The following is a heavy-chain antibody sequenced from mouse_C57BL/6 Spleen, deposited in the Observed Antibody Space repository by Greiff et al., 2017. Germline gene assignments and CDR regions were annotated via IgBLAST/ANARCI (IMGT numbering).Heavy chain of an antibody. CDR3: ARAYYYGSAQDAMDY. Sequence: VQLQQPGAELVKPGASVKLSCKASGYTFTSYWMQWVKQRPGQGLEWIGEIDPSDSYTNYNQKFKGKATLTVDTSSSTAYMQLSSLTSEDSAVYYCARAYYYGSAQDAMDYWGQGTSVTGSS. D-gene: IGHD1-1*01. V-gene: IGHV1-50*01. CDR2: IDPSDSYT. CDR1: GYTFTSYW. J-gene: IGHJ4*01.